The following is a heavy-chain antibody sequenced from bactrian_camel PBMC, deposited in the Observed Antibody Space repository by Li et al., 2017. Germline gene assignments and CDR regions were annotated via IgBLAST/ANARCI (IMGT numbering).Heavy chain of an antibody. D-gene: IGHD5*01. CDR3: LSSLGSDEGY. J-gene: IGHJ4*01. CDR1: TFTFEDND. Sequence: LVESGGGSVQAGGSLDLSCTTSTFTFEDNDMGWYRQTPENGCELVSSIGNDGSAYYADSVKGRFTISRDNAKNTLYLQMNSLKTEDTAMYYCLSSLGSDEGYWGQGTQVTVS. V-gene: IGHV3S60*01. CDR2: IGNDGSA.